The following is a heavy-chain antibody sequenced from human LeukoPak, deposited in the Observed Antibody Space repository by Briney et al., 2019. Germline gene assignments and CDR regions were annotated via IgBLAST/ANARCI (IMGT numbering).Heavy chain of an antibody. J-gene: IGHJ4*02. CDR2: IRYDGSNK. V-gene: IGHV3-30*02. D-gene: IGHD2-21*01. CDR3: ARVNDYCGGDCFFDY. Sequence: GGSLRLSCAASGFTFSSYGMHWARQAPGKGLEWVAYIRYDGSNKYYADSVKGRFTISRDNSKKTLYLQMNSLRAEDTAVYYCARVNDYCGGDCFFDYWGQGTLVTVSS. CDR1: GFTFSSYG.